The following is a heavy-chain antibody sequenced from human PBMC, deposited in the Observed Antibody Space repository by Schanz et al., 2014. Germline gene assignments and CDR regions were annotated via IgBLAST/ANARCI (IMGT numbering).Heavy chain of an antibody. CDR2: IWYDGSNK. CDR3: ARDRPSGYALDF. V-gene: IGHV3-30*19. J-gene: IGHJ4*02. D-gene: IGHD5-12*01. Sequence: QVQLVESGGGVVRPGRSLRLSCAASGFTFNSYGMHWVRQAPGKGLEWVAFIWYDGSNKHYADSVKGRFTISRDNSKKTLYVQMNSLRAEDTAVYYCARDRPSGYALDFWGQGTLVTVSS. CDR1: GFTFNSYG.